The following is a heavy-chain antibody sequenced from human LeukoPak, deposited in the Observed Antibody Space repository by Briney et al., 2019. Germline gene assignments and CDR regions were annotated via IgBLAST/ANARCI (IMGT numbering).Heavy chain of an antibody. Sequence: SETLSLTCNVSGGSISGYHWSWIRQPPGKGLEWIGYIYYSGSTNYNPSLKSRVTISVDTSKNQFTLKLSSVTAADTAVYYCARGRYGWLPFDYWGQGTLVTVSS. D-gene: IGHD3-16*01. CDR3: ARGRYGWLPFDY. J-gene: IGHJ4*02. CDR2: IYYSGST. CDR1: GGSISGYH. V-gene: IGHV4-59*01.